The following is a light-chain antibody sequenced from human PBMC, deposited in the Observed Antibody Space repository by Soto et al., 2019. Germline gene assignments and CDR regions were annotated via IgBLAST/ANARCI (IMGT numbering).Light chain of an antibody. V-gene: IGLV2-14*01. CDR3: CSYTHSNTLV. CDR1: SSDIGYYTY. J-gene: IGLJ3*02. CDR2: EVN. Sequence: QSVLTEPACVSGSPGQSITISCTGTSSDIGYYTYVSWSQQHPGEAPKLIIYEVNNRPSGVSPRFSGSKSGNTASLTISGLQPEDEADYYCCSYTHSNTLVFGGGTKVTVL.